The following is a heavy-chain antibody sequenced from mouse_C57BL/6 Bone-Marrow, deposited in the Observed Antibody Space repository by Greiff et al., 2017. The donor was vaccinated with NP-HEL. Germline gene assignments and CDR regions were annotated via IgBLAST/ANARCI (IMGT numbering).Heavy chain of an antibody. CDR3: ARYYYGSSCWDY. J-gene: IGHJ4*01. CDR2: IYPRSGNT. V-gene: IGHV1-81*01. Sequence: VQLQQSGAELARPGASVKLSCKASGYTFTSYGISWVKQRTGQGLEWIGAIYPRSGNTYYNEKFKGKATLTADKSSSTADMELRSLTSEDSAGYFCARYYYGSSCWDYWGQGTSVTVSS. CDR1: GYTFTSYG. D-gene: IGHD1-1*01.